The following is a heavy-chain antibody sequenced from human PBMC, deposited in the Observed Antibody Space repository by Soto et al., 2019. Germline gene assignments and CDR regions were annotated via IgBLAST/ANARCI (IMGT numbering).Heavy chain of an antibody. Sequence: PCGSLSLSCAASGFTFISYWMHWVRQAPGKGLVLVSRINSDGSSTSYADSVKGRFTISRDNAKNTLYLQMNSLRAEDTAVYYCVKGTGLYHGLGLNWGQGTLVTVSS. CDR3: VKGTGLYHGLGLN. D-gene: IGHD2-8*01. CDR1: GFTFISYW. V-gene: IGHV3-74*01. J-gene: IGHJ4*02. CDR2: INSDGSST.